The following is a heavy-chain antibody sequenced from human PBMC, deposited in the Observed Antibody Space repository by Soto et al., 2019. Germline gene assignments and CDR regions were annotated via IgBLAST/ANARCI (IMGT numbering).Heavy chain of an antibody. Sequence: GGSLRLSCAASGFTFSSYAMSWVRQAPGKGLEWVSAISGSGGSTYYADSVKGRFIISRDNSKNTLYLQMNSLRAEDTAVYYCATPPEDIVVVPAADYWGQGTLVTVSS. CDR1: GFTFSSYA. J-gene: IGHJ4*02. CDR2: ISGSGGST. CDR3: ATPPEDIVVVPAADY. D-gene: IGHD2-2*01. V-gene: IGHV3-23*01.